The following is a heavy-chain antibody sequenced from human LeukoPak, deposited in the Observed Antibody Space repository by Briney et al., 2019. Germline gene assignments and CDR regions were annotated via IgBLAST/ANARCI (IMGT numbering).Heavy chain of an antibody. V-gene: IGHV3-33*01. J-gene: IGHJ5*02. D-gene: IGHD6-13*01. CDR3: AREGIAAAGPRGWFDP. CDR2: IWYDGSNK. Sequence: GGSLRLSCAASGFTFSSYGMHWVRQAPGKGLEWVAVIWYDGSNKYYADSVKGRFTISRDNSRNTLYLQMNSLRAEDTAVYHCAREGIAAAGPRGWFDPWGQGTLVTVSS. CDR1: GFTFSSYG.